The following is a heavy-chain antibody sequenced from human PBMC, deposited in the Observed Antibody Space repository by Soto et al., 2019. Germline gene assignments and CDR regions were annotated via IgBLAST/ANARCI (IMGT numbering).Heavy chain of an antibody. J-gene: IGHJ6*02. CDR2: IYGGGVT. V-gene: IGHV3-53*01. D-gene: IGHD3-10*01. Sequence: EVQLVESGGGLIQSGGSLRLSCAASGITVSRNYKSWVRQAPGKGLEWGSAIYGGGVTQYAEFVQGRFIISRDNSKNTFYLQMNSLRAEDTAVYFCARGGEEILDVYGMDVWGQGTTVTVSS. CDR3: ARGGEEILDVYGMDV. CDR1: GITVSRNY.